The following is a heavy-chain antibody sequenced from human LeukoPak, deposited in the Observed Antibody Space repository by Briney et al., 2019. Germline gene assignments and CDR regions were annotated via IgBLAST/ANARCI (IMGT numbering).Heavy chain of an antibody. Sequence: GGSLRLSCAASGFTFSSDSMNWVRQAPGKGLEWVSSIGRSSTYIYYADSVKGRFTISRDNAKNSLFLHMNSLRAEDTAVYYCAGDYGDPAYSYGLAYFDSWGQGTLVTVSS. J-gene: IGHJ4*02. V-gene: IGHV3-21*01. CDR3: AGDYGDPAYSYGLAYFDS. D-gene: IGHD5-18*01. CDR1: GFTFSSDS. CDR2: IGRSSTYI.